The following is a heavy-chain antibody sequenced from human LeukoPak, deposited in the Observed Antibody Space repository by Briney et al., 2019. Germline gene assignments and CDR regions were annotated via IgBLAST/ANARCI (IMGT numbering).Heavy chain of an antibody. CDR2: ITSSSNYI. CDR3: ARDRGYFDN. J-gene: IGHJ4*02. CDR1: GFTFNINS. Sequence: GGSLRLSCAASGFTFNINSLNWFRQAPRKGLEWLSSITSSSNYIYYADSVKGRFTISRDNVQNSLYLQMNSLRAEDTAMYYCARDRGYFDNWGQGTLVTVSS. V-gene: IGHV3-21*01.